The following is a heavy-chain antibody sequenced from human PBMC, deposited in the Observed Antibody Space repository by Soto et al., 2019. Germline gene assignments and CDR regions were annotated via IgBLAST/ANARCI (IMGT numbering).Heavy chain of an antibody. CDR3: AKRPHFDFWSGPFDP. D-gene: IGHD3-3*01. J-gene: IGHJ5*02. Sequence: PGGSLRLSCAASGFTFSGFAMSWVRQAPGKGLEWVSGISGSGENTHYADSVKGRFTISRDNSKNTLYLQLNILSAEDTALYHCAKRPHFDFWSGPFDPWGPGTLVTVSS. CDR2: ISGSGENT. CDR1: GFTFSGFA. V-gene: IGHV3-23*01.